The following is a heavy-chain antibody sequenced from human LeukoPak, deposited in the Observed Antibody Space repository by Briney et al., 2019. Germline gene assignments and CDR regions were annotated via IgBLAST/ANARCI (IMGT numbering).Heavy chain of an antibody. V-gene: IGHV1-2*02. CDR2: INPNSGGT. D-gene: IGHD3-22*01. CDR3: ATENSSGYYYLFDY. CDR1: GYTFTGYY. Sequence: ASVKVSCKASGYTFTGYYMHWVRQAPGQGLEWMGWINPNSGGTNYAPKFQGRVTMTRDTSVSTAYMELSRLRSDDTAVYYCATENSSGYYYLFDYWGQGTLVTVSS. J-gene: IGHJ4*02.